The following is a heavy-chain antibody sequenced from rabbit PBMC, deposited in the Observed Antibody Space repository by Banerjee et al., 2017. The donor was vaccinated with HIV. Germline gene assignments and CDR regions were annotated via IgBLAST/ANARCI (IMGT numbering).Heavy chain of an antibody. Sequence: QSLEESGGDLVKPGASLTLTCTASGFTFSSYWMCWVRQAPGKGLEWIACINTITGDTVYATWAKGRFTISKASGTTVTLQMTSLTAADTATYFCARDLAGVIGWNFNLWGPGTLVTVS. J-gene: IGHJ4*01. CDR2: INTITGDT. D-gene: IGHD4-1*01. CDR1: GFTFSSYW. V-gene: IGHV1S40*01. CDR3: ARDLAGVIGWNFNL.